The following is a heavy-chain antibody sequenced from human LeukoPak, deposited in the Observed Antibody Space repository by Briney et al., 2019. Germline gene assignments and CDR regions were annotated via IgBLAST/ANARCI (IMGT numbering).Heavy chain of an antibody. CDR3: GRRREAYNLDY. V-gene: IGHV5-51*01. Sequence: GESLQISCKASGYSFTNYWIGWVRQMPGKGLEWMGIIYPGDSDTRYSPSFQGQVTISADKSISTAYLQWSSLKASDTAMYYCGRRREAYNLDYWGQGTLVTVSS. CDR2: IYPGDSDT. CDR1: GYSFTNYW. D-gene: IGHD5-24*01. J-gene: IGHJ4*02.